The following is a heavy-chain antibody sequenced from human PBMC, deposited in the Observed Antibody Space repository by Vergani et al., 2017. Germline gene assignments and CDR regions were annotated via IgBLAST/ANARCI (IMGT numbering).Heavy chain of an antibody. D-gene: IGHD4-17*01. CDR3: AREETKGTTGGVDSFDI. V-gene: IGHV1-46*03. CDR1: GYTFTSYS. J-gene: IGHJ3*02. CDR2: INPSGGST. Sequence: QVQLVQSGAEVKKPGASVKVSCKASGYTFTSYSMHWVRQAPGQGLEWMGIINPSGGSTSYAQKCQGRVTMTRDTSTSTVYMELSSLRSEDTAVYYCAREETKGTTGGVDSFDIWGEGTMVTLSS.